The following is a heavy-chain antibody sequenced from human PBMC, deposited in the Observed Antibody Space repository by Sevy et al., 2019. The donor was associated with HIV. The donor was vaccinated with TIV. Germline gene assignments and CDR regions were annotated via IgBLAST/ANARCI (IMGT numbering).Heavy chain of an antibody. Sequence: GGSLRLSCAASGFTFSNAWMSWVRQAPGKGLEWVGRIESKTDGGTTDYASPVKGRFTISRDESKKTLYLQMNRLKTEDTAVYYCNIDGTHYDFWSGYRNDYYCYGMDLWGQGTTVTVSS. CDR2: IESKTDGGTT. V-gene: IGHV3-15*04. D-gene: IGHD3-3*01. J-gene: IGHJ6*02. CDR1: GFTFSNAW. CDR3: NIDGTHYDFWSGYRNDYYCYGMDL.